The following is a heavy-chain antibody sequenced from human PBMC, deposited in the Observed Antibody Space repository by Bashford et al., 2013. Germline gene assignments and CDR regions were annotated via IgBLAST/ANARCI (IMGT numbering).Heavy chain of an antibody. V-gene: IGHV4-39*07. CDR1: GDPSAVVVTT. CDR3: ARDDSSGYYYFDY. J-gene: IGHJ4*02. D-gene: IGHD3-22*01. Sequence: SETLSLTCTVSGDPSAVVVTTGAGSASPHGRGLEWIGNIYYSGSTNYNPSLKSRVTISVDTSKNQFSLKLSSVTAADTAVYYCARDDSSGYYYFDYWGQGTLVTVSS. CDR2: IYYSGST.